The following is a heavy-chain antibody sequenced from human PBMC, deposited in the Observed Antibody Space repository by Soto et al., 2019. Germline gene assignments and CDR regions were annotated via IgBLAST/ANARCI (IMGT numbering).Heavy chain of an antibody. CDR3: AREQWGFDS. V-gene: IGHV4-31*03. CDR2: ISYTGNS. Sequence: QVQLQESGPELVKPSQTLSLTCSVSGGSITTNGHYWTWIRQHPGQGLEWIAYISYTGNSYLNPSLKRRLSIAVDTSKTQFSLRLGSVTAADTAVYYCAREQWGFDSWGQGTLVTVSS. D-gene: IGHD6-19*01. J-gene: IGHJ4*02. CDR1: GGSITTNGHY.